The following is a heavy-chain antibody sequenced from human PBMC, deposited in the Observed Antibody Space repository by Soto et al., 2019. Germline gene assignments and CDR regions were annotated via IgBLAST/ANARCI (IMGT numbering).Heavy chain of an antibody. V-gene: IGHV1-69*02. CDR1: GGTFSSYT. CDR3: ALRYISGWNYFDY. J-gene: IGHJ4*02. CDR2: IIPILGIA. Sequence: QVQLVQSGAEVKKPGSSVKVSCKASGGTFSSYTISWVRQAPGQGLEWMGRIIPILGIANYAQKFQGRVTITADKSTSTAYMELSSLRSEDTAVYYCALRYISGWNYFDYWGQGTLVTVSS. D-gene: IGHD6-19*01.